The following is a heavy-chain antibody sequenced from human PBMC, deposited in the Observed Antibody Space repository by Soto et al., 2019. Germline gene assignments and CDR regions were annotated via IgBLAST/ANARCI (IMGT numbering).Heavy chain of an antibody. D-gene: IGHD1-26*01. CDR3: ARQRPTDGRWEFANYYGMDV. CDR1: GGSISSYY. J-gene: IGHJ6*02. V-gene: IGHV4-59*08. CDR2: IHYSGSI. Sequence: PSETLSLTCTVSGGSISSYYWSWIRQPPGKGLEWIGFIHYSGSINYNPSLKSRVTISVDTSKNQFSLKLSSVTAADTAVYYCARQRPTDGRWEFANYYGMDVWGQGTPVTVSS.